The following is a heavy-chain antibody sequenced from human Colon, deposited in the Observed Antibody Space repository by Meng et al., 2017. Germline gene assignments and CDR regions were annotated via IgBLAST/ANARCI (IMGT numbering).Heavy chain of an antibody. CDR3: ARDTLYGTDY. J-gene: IGHJ4*02. V-gene: IGHV4-31*03. CDR2: MSDSGTT. Sequence: QLQLQESGSGLVRHSDDLSLVCTVSGGSIKSGGYHWSWVRQHPGKGLEYIGFMSDSGTTDYNPSLRSRVSISEIGSSKNQFSLTLRSVTAADTATYFCARDTLYGTDYWGQGVLVTVSS. CDR1: GGSIKSGGYH. D-gene: IGHD4-17*01.